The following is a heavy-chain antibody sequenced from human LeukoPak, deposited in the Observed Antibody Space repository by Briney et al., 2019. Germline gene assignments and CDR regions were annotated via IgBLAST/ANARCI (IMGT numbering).Heavy chain of an antibody. CDR1: GFTFSSYS. V-gene: IGHV3-21*04. Sequence: PGGSLRLSCAASGFTFSSYSMNWVRQAPGKGLEWVSSISSSSSYIYYADSVKGRFTISRDNAKNSLYLQMNSLRAEDTAVYYCARDRAGIATHHYYGMDVWGQGTTVTVSS. CDR2: ISSSSSYI. D-gene: IGHD6-13*01. J-gene: IGHJ6*02. CDR3: ARDRAGIATHHYYGMDV.